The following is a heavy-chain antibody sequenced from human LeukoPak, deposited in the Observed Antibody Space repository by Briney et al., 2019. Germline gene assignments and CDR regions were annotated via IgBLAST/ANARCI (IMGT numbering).Heavy chain of an antibody. J-gene: IGHJ4*02. CDR2: INHSGST. V-gene: IGHV4-34*01. CDR1: GGSFSGYY. D-gene: IGHD2-15*01. CDR3: ARGGGRGAFNPYYFDY. Sequence: KSPETLSLTCAVYGGSFSGYYWSWIRQPPGKGLEWIGEINHSGSTNYNPSLKSRVTISVDTSKNQFSLKLSSVTAADTAVFFCARGGGRGAFNPYYFDYWGQGTLVTVSS.